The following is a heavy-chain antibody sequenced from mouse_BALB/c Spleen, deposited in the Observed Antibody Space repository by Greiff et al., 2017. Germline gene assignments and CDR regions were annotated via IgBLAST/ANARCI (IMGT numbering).Heavy chain of an antibody. CDR2: IDPANGNT. D-gene: IGHD3-3*01. Sequence: VHVKQSGAELVKPGASVKLSCTASGFNIKDTYMHWVKQRPEQGLEWIGRIDPANGNTKYDPKFQGKATITADTSSNTAYLQLSSLTSEDTAVYYCARGDSYSWFAYWGQGTLVTVSA. CDR1: GFNIKDTY. J-gene: IGHJ3*01. CDR3: ARGDSYSWFAY. V-gene: IGHV14-3*02.